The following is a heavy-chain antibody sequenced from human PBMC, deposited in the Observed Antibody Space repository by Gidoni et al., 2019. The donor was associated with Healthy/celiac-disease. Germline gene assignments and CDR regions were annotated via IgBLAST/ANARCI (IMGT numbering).Heavy chain of an antibody. CDR1: SSYA. CDR2: ISYDGSNK. V-gene: IGHV3-30-3*01. Sequence: SSYAMHWVRQAPGKGLEWVAVISYDGSNKYYADSVKGRFTISRDNSKNTLYLQMNSLRAEDTAVYYCARGPGWYYFDYWGQGTLVTVSS. J-gene: IGHJ4*02. CDR3: ARGPGWYYFDY. D-gene: IGHD2-15*01.